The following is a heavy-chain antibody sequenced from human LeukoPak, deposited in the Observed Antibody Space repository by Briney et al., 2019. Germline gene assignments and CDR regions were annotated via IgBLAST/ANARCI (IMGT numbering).Heavy chain of an antibody. J-gene: IGHJ5*02. V-gene: IGHV1-2*02. CDR1: GYIFTGYY. D-gene: IGHD6-13*01. CDR2: INPNSGGT. CDR3: ARVGSSSPRTIGNWFDP. Sequence: ASVKVSCKASGYIFTGYYMHWVRQAPGQGLEWMGWINPNSGGTNYAQKFQGRVTMTRDTSISTAYMELSRLRSDDTAVYYYARVGSSSPRTIGNWFDPWGQGTLVTVSS.